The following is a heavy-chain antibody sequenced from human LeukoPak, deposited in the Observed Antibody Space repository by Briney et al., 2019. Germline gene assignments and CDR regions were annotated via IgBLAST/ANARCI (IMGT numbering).Heavy chain of an antibody. Sequence: PGGSLRLSCAASGFTFSSYAMSWVRQAPGKGLEWVSAISGSGGSTYYADSVKGRFTISRDNSKNTLYLQMNSLRAEDTAVYYCAKVRGLAVAGNNRRNYSDYWGQGTLVTVSS. CDR1: GFTFSSYA. V-gene: IGHV3-23*01. CDR2: ISGSGGST. D-gene: IGHD6-19*01. J-gene: IGHJ4*02. CDR3: AKVRGLAVAGNNRRNYSDY.